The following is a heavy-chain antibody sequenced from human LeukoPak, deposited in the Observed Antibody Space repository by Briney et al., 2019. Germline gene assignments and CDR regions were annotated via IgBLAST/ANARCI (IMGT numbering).Heavy chain of an antibody. V-gene: IGHV3-23*01. CDR3: AKDSVYYYGSGMWPYFDY. Sequence: GGSLRLSCVASGFTFSSYAKSWVRQAPGKGLDWVSVISGSGGNTHYAASVKGRFTISRDNSKNTLYLQMNSLRAEDTAVYYCAKDSVYYYGSGMWPYFDYWGQGTLVTVSS. CDR2: ISGSGGNT. D-gene: IGHD3-10*01. CDR1: GFTFSSYA. J-gene: IGHJ4*02.